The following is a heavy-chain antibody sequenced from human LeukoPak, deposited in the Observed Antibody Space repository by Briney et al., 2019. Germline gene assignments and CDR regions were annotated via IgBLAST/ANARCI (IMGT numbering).Heavy chain of an antibody. CDR1: GGSFSGYY. D-gene: IGHD3-22*01. V-gene: IGHV4-34*01. CDR3: ARIKRITMIVVVRKAFDI. Sequence: PSESLSLTCAVYGGSFSGYYWSWIRLPPGKGVEWSGEIYHSGSTNYNPSLKSRVTISVDTSKNQFSLKLSSVTAADTAVYYCARIKRITMIVVVRKAFDIWGQGTMVTVSS. CDR2: IYHSGST. J-gene: IGHJ3*02.